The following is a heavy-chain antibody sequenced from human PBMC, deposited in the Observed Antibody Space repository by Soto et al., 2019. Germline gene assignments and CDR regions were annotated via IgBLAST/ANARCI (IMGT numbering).Heavy chain of an antibody. CDR1: GGSVTSSSPF. CDR3: VRPSNYAFDL. V-gene: IGHV4-39*01. D-gene: IGHD4-4*01. Sequence: PSETLSLTCTVSGGSVTSSSPFWGWIRQPPGKELEWLASIHHRETTYYNPSLWNRATISVDTSNNYFSLTLTSVTAADTVMYYCVRPSNYAFDLWGQGTMVTVSS. J-gene: IGHJ3*01. CDR2: IHHRETT.